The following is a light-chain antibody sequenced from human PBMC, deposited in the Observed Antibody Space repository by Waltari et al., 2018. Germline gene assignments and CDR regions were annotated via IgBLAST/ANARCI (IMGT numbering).Light chain of an antibody. Sequence: EIVLTQSPGTLSLSPGERAILSCRASQSIGSSYLSWYQQKPGQGPRLLIYGASIRATAIPDRFTGSGSGTDFTLTISRLEPEDFAVYYCQQYGSSPGWTFGQGTKVEIK. CDR1: QSIGSSY. CDR3: QQYGSSPGWT. J-gene: IGKJ1*01. CDR2: GAS. V-gene: IGKV3-20*01.